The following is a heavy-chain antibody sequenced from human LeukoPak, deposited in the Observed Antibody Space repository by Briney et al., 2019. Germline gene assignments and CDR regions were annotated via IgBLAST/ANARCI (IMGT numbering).Heavy chain of an antibody. CDR3: AGGPYDFWSGIPLPPDV. J-gene: IGHJ6*04. D-gene: IGHD3-3*01. CDR1: GYTFTSYD. V-gene: IGHV1-8*01. Sequence: ASVKVSCTASGYTFTSYDINWVRQAPGQGLEWMGWMNPNSGNTGYAQKFQGRVTMTRNTAISTAYMELSSLRSEDTAVYYCAGGPYDFWSGIPLPPDVWGKGTTVTVSS. CDR2: MNPNSGNT.